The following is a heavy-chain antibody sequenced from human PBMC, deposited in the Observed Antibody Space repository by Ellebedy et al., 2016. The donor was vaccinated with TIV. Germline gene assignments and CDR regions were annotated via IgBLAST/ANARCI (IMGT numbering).Heavy chain of an antibody. J-gene: IGHJ4*02. CDR1: GFTFSSYS. CDR3: AREDPYSSSWYTPIDY. V-gene: IGHV3-21*01. CDR2: ISSSSSYI. Sequence: GGSLRLXCAASGFTFSSYSMNWVRQAPGKGLEWVSSISSSSSYIYYADSVKGRFTISRDNAKNSLYLQMNSLRAEDTAVYYCAREDPYSSSWYTPIDYWGQGTLVTVSS. D-gene: IGHD6-13*01.